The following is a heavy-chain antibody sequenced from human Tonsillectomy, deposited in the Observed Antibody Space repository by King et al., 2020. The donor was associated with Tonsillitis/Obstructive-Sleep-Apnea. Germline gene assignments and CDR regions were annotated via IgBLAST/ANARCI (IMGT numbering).Heavy chain of an antibody. V-gene: IGHV3-30-3*01. CDR1: GFTFSNYA. D-gene: IGHD5-18*01. Sequence: VQLVESGGGVVQPGRSLTLSCAASGFTFSNYAMHWVRQAPGKGLEWVAVISYDGSNKYYADSVKGRFTISRDNSKNTLYLQMNSLRAEDTAVYYCAGESGIQLWSTPPDAFDIWGQGTMVTVSS. CDR2: ISYDGSNK. J-gene: IGHJ3*02. CDR3: AGESGIQLWSTPPDAFDI.